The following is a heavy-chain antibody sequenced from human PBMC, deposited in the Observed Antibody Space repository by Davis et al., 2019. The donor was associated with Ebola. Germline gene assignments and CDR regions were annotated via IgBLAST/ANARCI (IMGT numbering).Heavy chain of an antibody. CDR2: ISYDGSNK. Sequence: GESLKISCAASGFTFSSYGMHWVRQAPGKGLEWVAVISYDGSNKYYADSVKGRFTISRDNSKNTLYLQMNSLRAEDTAVYYCARDLIGSVGESDYWGQGTLVTVSS. CDR1: GFTFSSYG. CDR3: ARDLIGSVGESDY. J-gene: IGHJ4*02. V-gene: IGHV3-30*03. D-gene: IGHD3-16*01.